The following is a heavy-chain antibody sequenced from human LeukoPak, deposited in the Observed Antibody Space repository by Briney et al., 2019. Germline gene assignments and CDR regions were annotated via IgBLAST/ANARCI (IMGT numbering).Heavy chain of an antibody. CDR2: IYTGGGT. D-gene: IGHD3-10*01. Sequence: GGSLRLSCAASGFTVSSNYMSWVRQAPGKGLEWVSVIYTGGGTYYADSLKGRFTISRDNSKNTLYLQMNNLRGEDTAVYYCARWSGSFDGFDIWGQGTMVTVSS. CDR1: GFTVSSNY. J-gene: IGHJ3*02. CDR3: ARWSGSFDGFDI. V-gene: IGHV3-53*01.